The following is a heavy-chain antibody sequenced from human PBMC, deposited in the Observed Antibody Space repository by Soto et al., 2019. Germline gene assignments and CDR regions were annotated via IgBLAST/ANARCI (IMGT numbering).Heavy chain of an antibody. CDR3: ARDLWGYCGTNCYPLDV. CDR2: MYNSGST. V-gene: IGHV4-59*01. CDR1: GGSISGYY. J-gene: IGHJ6*01. Sequence: SETLSLTCTVSGGSISGYYWSWIRRPPGKGLEWIGYMYNSGSTVYNPPFKSRVTISVDTYKNQFSLKLSSVTAADTAIYYCARDLWGYCGTNCYPLDVWGQGTTVNVSS. D-gene: IGHD2-21*02.